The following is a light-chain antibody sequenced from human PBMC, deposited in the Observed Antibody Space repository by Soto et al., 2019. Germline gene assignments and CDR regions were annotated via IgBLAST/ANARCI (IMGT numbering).Light chain of an antibody. V-gene: IGLV2-8*01. CDR2: EVN. CDR1: SXDVGGYNY. CDR3: SSYAGSSNV. Sequence: QSVLTQPHSASGSPGQSVAISCTGTSXDVGGYNYVSRYQQHPGKAPKLMIYEVNKRPSGVPDRFSGSKSGNTASLTVSGLQAEDEADYYCSSYAGSSNVFGTGTKVIIL. J-gene: IGLJ1*01.